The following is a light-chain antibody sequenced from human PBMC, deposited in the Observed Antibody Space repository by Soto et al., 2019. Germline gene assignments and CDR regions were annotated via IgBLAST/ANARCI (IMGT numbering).Light chain of an antibody. V-gene: IGKV3-20*01. J-gene: IGKJ4*01. CDR2: GAS. CDR3: QQYDSSRLT. CDR1: ENVRTF. Sequence: EVALTQSPATLSLSPGERATLSCRASENVRTFVDWYQQKPGLTPRLLIYGASSRATGIPDRFSGSGSGTDFTLTISRLEPEDFAVYYCQQYDSSRLTFGGGTKVDIK.